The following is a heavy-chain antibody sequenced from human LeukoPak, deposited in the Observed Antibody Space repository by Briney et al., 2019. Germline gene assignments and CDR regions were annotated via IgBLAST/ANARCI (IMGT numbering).Heavy chain of an antibody. Sequence: GGSLRLSCAASGFTFSSYSMNWVRQAPGKGLEWVSFISTSSSYIYYADSLKGRFTISRDNAKKSLYLQINSLRAEDTAVYYCARGGGYYRPDYWGQGTLVTVSS. CDR2: ISTSSSYI. CDR3: ARGGGYYRPDY. V-gene: IGHV3-21*01. D-gene: IGHD3-16*02. CDR1: GFTFSSYS. J-gene: IGHJ4*02.